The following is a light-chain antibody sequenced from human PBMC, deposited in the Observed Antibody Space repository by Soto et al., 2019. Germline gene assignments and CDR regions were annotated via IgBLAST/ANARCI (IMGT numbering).Light chain of an antibody. V-gene: IGKV1-5*01. CDR3: KHKNINLGP. CDR2: DAS. J-gene: IGKJ1*01. Sequence: DIQMTQSPSTLSASVGDRVTITCRASQSISSWLAWYQQKPGKAPKLLIYDASSLESGVPSRFSVSGSGTKFPLPFSTRQLVVFPPFSSKHKNINLGPFGKGT. CDR1: QSISSW.